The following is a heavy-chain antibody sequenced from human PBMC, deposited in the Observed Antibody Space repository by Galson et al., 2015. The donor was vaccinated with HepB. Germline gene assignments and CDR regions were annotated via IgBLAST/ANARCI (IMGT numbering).Heavy chain of an antibody. J-gene: IGHJ4*02. CDR1: GFSLSTSGVG. CDR2: IYWDDDK. Sequence: PALVKPTQTLTLTCTFSGFSLSTSGVGVGWIRQPPGKALEWLALIYWDDDKRYSPSLKSRLTITKDTSKNQVVLTMTNMDPVDTATYYCAHSGPSSSGYYYGYFPGYFDYWGQGTPVTVSS. CDR3: AHSGPSSSGYYYGYFPGYFDY. D-gene: IGHD3-22*01. V-gene: IGHV2-5*02.